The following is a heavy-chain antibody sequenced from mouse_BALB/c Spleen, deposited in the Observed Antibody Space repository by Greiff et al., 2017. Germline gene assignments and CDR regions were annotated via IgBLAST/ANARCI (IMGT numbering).Heavy chain of an antibody. J-gene: IGHJ3*01. D-gene: IGHD2-1*01. V-gene: IGHV2-2*02. CDR1: GFSLTSYG. CDR3: ASIPPYGNYGGWFAY. CDR2: IWSGGST. Sequence: VKLQESGPGLVQPSQSLSITCTVSGFSLTSYGVHWVRQSPGKGLEWLGVIWSGGSTDYNAAFISRLSISKDNSKSQVFFKMNSLQANDTAIYYCASIPPYGNYGGWFAYWGQGTLVTVSA.